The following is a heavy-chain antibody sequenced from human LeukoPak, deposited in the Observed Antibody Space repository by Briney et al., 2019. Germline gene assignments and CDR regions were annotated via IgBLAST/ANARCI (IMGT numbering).Heavy chain of an antibody. J-gene: IGHJ5*02. V-gene: IGHV4-4*07. CDR3: SGGSWQYNWLDP. Sequence: SETLSLTCTVSGGSISSYYWSWIRQPAGKGLEWIGRIYTSGSTNYNPSLKSRVTMSVDTSKNQFSLKLSSVTAADTAVYYCSGGSWQYNWLDPWGQGTLVTVSS. D-gene: IGHD2-15*01. CDR1: GGSISSYY. CDR2: IYTSGST.